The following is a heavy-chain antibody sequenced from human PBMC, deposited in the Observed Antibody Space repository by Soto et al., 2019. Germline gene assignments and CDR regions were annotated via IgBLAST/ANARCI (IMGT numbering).Heavy chain of an antibody. CDR3: TIEGAYPGPDFDY. CDR1: GSTFSDRY. J-gene: IGHJ4*02. CDR2: TKNKANSYTT. D-gene: IGHD3-16*01. Sequence: GGSLRLSCAASGSTFSDRYMDWVRQAPGKGLEWVGRTKNKANSYTTEYAASVKGRFTISRDYSRDSVYLQMNSLKTDDTAAYYCTIEGAYPGPDFDYWGQGTLVTVSS. V-gene: IGHV3-72*01.